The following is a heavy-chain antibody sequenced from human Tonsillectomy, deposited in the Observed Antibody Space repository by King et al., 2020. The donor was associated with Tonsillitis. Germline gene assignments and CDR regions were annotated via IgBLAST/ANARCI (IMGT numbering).Heavy chain of an antibody. Sequence: VQLVESGGGLVNPGGSLRLSCAASGFVFSNLWMSWVRQAPGKGLEWVGLIKSKTDGETTQYAAPVKGRFTVSRDDSKMTLFLQMNSLRTEDTAVYYCTTYYYGPDNWGQGTLVTVSS. D-gene: IGHD3-10*01. CDR3: TTYYYGPDN. V-gene: IGHV3-15*01. J-gene: IGHJ4*02. CDR1: GFVFSNLW. CDR2: IKSKTDGETT.